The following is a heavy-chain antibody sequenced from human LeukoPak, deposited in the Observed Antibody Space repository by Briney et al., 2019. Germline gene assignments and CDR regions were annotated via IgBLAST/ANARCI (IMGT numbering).Heavy chain of an antibody. CDR1: GGSISSYY. J-gene: IGHJ4*02. Sequence: PSETLSLTCTVSGGSISSYYWSWIRQPAGKGLEWIGRIYTSGGTNYNPSLKSRVTMSVDTSKNQFSLKLSSVTAADTAVYYCARLPYYYDSSGQKLYYFDYWGQGTLVTVSS. CDR2: IYTSGGT. CDR3: ARLPYYYDSSGQKLYYFDY. V-gene: IGHV4-4*07. D-gene: IGHD3-22*01.